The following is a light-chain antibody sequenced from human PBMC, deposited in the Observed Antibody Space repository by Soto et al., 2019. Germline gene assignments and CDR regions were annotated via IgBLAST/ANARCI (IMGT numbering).Light chain of an antibody. V-gene: IGKV3-20*01. CDR2: SAS. Sequence: ENVLTQSPGTLSLSPGERATLSCRASQSVTSSYLAWYQQKPGQAPRLLIYSASSRATGVPDRFSGSGSATDFTLTISRVEPEDFAVYYCQQYGSSRNTFAQGTNVDIK. CDR1: QSVTSSY. CDR3: QQYGSSRNT. J-gene: IGKJ2*01.